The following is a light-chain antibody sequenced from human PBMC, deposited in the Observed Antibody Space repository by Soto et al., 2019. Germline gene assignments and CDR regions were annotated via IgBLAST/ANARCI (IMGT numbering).Light chain of an antibody. J-gene: IGKJ5*01. CDR1: QNIRNL. CDR3: QQYNTYAT. V-gene: IGKV1-5*01. Sequence: DIQLTQSPSTLSAAVGDSVTITCRASQNIRNLLAWYQQKPGKAPKPLIYDDSTLKTGVPSRFSGSGSGSEFNFTITGLQPDDFATYFCQQYNTYATVGQGTRLEIK. CDR2: DDS.